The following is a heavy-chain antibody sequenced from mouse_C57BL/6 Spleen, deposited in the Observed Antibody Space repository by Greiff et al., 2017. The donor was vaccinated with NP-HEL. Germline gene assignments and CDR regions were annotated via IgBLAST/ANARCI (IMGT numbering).Heavy chain of an antibody. V-gene: IGHV1-80*01. Sequence: QVQLKQSGAELVKPGASVKISCKASGYAFSSYWMNWVKQRPGKGLEWIGQIYPGDGDTNYNGKFKGKATLTADRSSSTAYMQLSSLTSEDSAVYFCASSLLRGEFAYWGQGTLVTVSA. CDR2: IYPGDGDT. CDR1: GYAFSSYW. J-gene: IGHJ3*01. CDR3: ASSLLRGEFAY. D-gene: IGHD2-10*01.